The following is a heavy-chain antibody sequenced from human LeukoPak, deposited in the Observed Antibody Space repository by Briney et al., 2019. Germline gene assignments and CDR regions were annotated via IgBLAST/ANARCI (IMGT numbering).Heavy chain of an antibody. Sequence: PSETLSLTCTVSGGSISTYYWSWLRQPPGKGLEWIGYIYHSGTTKYNPSLKSRVTISVDTSKNQFSLNLSSVTAADTAVYYCARVGLAAAGTTYDYWGQGTLVTVSS. V-gene: IGHV4-59*01. J-gene: IGHJ4*02. CDR2: IYHSGTT. CDR3: ARVGLAAAGTTYDY. D-gene: IGHD6-13*01. CDR1: GGSISTYY.